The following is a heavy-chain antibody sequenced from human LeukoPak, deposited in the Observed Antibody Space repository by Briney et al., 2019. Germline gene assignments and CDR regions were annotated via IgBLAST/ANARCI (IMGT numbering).Heavy chain of an antibody. CDR2: IYYSGST. V-gene: IGHV4-59*01. Sequence: SETLSLTCAVYGGSFSGYYWSWIRQPPGKGLEWIGYIYYSGSTNYNPSLKSRVTISVDTSKNQFSLKLSSVTAADTAVYYCARDEVEWELLGPFDYWGQGTLVTVSS. J-gene: IGHJ4*02. CDR1: GGSFSGYY. D-gene: IGHD1-26*01. CDR3: ARDEVEWELLGPFDY.